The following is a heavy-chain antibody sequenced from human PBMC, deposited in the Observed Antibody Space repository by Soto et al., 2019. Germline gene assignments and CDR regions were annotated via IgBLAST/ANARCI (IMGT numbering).Heavy chain of an antibody. Sequence: SVKVSCKASGGTFSSYTISWVRQAPGQGLEWMGRIIPILGIANYAQKFQGRVTITADKSTSTAYMELSSLRSEDTAVYYCARAPYSSSWSKPYYYYYYGMDVWGQGTTVTVSS. CDR3: ARAPYSSSWSKPYYYYYYGMDV. J-gene: IGHJ6*02. D-gene: IGHD6-13*01. CDR1: GGTFSSYT. CDR2: IIPILGIA. V-gene: IGHV1-69*02.